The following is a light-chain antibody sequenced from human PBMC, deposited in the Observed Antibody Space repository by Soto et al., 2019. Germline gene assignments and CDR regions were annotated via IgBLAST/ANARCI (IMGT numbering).Light chain of an antibody. CDR2: DAY. CDR1: QSFRGL. CDR3: QQANSFPPPIT. V-gene: IGKV3-11*01. Sequence: EVVLTQSPVTLSLSPGERATLSCRAVQSFRGLLAWYQQKPGQAPRLLIYDAYNRATGIPPRFSGSGSGTDFTLTISSLQPEDFATYYCQQANSFPPPITFGQGTRLEIK. J-gene: IGKJ5*01.